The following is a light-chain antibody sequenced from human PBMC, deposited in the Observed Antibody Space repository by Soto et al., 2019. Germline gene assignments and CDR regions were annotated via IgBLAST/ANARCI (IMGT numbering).Light chain of an antibody. Sequence: EIVLTQSPATLSLSPGERATLSCRASQSIGLTIAWYQHKPGQAPRLLIFDASQRATGIPARFRGSGSGTDFTVSISGLENEDFAVDVCQQYSNSLWTFGQGTKVDI. J-gene: IGKJ1*01. CDR3: QQYSNSLWT. CDR2: DAS. V-gene: IGKV3-11*01. CDR1: QSIGLT.